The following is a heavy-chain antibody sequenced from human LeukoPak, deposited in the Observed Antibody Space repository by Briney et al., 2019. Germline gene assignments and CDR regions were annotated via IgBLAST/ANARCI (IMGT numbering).Heavy chain of an antibody. CDR3: ATASPADP. CDR1: TVSLSDAW. J-gene: IGHJ5*02. Sequence: GGSLRLSCTASTVSLSDAWMTWVRQAPGKGLEWVGRIKRESDGGATDYAAPVNGRFTISRDDSKNILYLEMNSLKIEDTGMYYCATASPADPWGQGALVTVSS. CDR2: IKRESDGGAT. V-gene: IGHV3-15*01. D-gene: IGHD6-6*01.